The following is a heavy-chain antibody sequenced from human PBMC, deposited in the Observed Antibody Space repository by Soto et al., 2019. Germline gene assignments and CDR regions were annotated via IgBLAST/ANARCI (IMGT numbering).Heavy chain of an antibody. CDR1: GGSISSSSYY. CDR2: IYYSGST. D-gene: IGHD3-16*01. V-gene: IGHV4-39*07. CDR3: ANPGGYDYVWGIDAFDI. J-gene: IGHJ3*02. Sequence: SETLSLTCTVSGGSISSSSYYWGWICQPPGKGLEWIGSIYYSGSTYYNPSLKSRVTISVDTSKNQFSLKLSSVTAADTAVYYCANPGGYDYVWGIDAFDIWGQGTMVTVSS.